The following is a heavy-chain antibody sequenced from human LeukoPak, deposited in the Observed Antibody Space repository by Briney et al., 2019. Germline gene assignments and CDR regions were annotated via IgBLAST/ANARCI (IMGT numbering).Heavy chain of an antibody. J-gene: IGHJ4*02. D-gene: IGHD4-17*01. V-gene: IGHV4-59*01. CDR3: AREGRGSATTVTYYFDY. CDR2: IYYSGST. Sequence: SETLSLTCTVSGGSISSYYWSWIRQHPGKGLEWIGYIYYSGSTNYNPSLKSRVTISVDTSKNQFSLKLSSVTAADTAVYYCAREGRGSATTVTYYFDYWGQGTLVTVSS. CDR1: GGSISSYY.